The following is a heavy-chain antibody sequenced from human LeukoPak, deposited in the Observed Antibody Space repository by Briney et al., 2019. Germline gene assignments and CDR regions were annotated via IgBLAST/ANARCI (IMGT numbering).Heavy chain of an antibody. Sequence: GGSLRLSCAASGFTFSSYSMNWVRHAPGKGLEWVSSISSSSSYIYYADSVKGRFTISRDNAKNSLYLQMNSLRAEDTAVYYCARDGDYYDRRGDAFDIWGQGAMVTVAS. J-gene: IGHJ3*02. CDR1: GFTFSSYS. CDR3: ARDGDYYDRRGDAFDI. CDR2: ISSSSSYI. V-gene: IGHV3-21*01. D-gene: IGHD3-22*01.